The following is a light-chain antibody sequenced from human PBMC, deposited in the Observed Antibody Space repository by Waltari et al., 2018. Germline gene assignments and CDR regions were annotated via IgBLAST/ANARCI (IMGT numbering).Light chain of an antibody. V-gene: IGKV1-5*01. CDR2: EAS. Sequence: DIQMTQSPSSLSVIVGDNVIITCRASQSISSWLDWYQQKPGMAPKLLIYEASSLTSGVPSRFSGRRSGTEFTLTISSLQPEDFATYYCLQYGRSPWTFGQGTKVEV. CDR3: LQYGRSPWT. J-gene: IGKJ1*01. CDR1: QSISSW.